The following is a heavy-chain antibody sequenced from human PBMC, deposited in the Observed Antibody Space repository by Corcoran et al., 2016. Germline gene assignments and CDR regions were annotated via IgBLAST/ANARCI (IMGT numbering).Heavy chain of an antibody. D-gene: IGHD3-22*01. Sequence: QLQLQESGPGLVKPSETLSLTCTVSGGSISSSSYYWGWIRQPPGKGLEWIGSIYYSGCTYYNPSLKSRVTISVDTSKNQFSLKLSSVTAADTAVYYCARKADYYDSKLYGMYVWGQGTTVTVSS. CDR1: GGSISSSSYY. J-gene: IGHJ6*02. CDR3: ARKADYYDSKLYGMYV. V-gene: IGHV4-39*01. CDR2: IYYSGCT.